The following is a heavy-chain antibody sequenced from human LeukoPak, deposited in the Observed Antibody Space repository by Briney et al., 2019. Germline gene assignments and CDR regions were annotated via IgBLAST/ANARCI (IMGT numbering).Heavy chain of an antibody. CDR2: IIPILGIA. CDR1: GGTFSSYA. V-gene: IGHV1-69*04. Sequence: SVKVSCKASGGTFSSYAISWVRQAPGQGLEWMGMIIPILGIANYAQKFQGRVTITADKSTSTAYMELSSLRSEDTAVYYCARDPDYVWGSYLPYYFDYWGQGTLVTVSS. J-gene: IGHJ4*02. CDR3: ARDPDYVWGSYLPYYFDY. D-gene: IGHD3-16*02.